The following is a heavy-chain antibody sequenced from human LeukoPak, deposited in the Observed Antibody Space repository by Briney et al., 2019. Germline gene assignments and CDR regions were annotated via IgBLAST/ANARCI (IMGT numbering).Heavy chain of an antibody. D-gene: IGHD2-15*01. J-gene: IGHJ4*02. V-gene: IGHV4-59*08. CDR3: ARLDCVLEGCYNH. Sequence: SETLSLSCSVSGDSVTSSYWNWIRQPPGKGLEWIVYVSADGTTTYSPSLRSRLIMSVDTAKNDISLILMSVTAADTAIYYCARLDCVLEGCYNHWGRGILVTVAS. CDR2: VSADGTT. CDR1: GDSVTSSY.